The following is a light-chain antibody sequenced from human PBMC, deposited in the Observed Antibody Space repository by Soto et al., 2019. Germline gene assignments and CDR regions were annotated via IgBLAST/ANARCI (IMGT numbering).Light chain of an antibody. CDR3: QQYNTYSWT. CDR2: DAF. V-gene: IGKV1-5*01. J-gene: IGKJ1*01. Sequence: DIQLTQSPSTLSASVGDRVTITCRASQSISSWLAWYQQKPGKAPKVLIYDAFNLESGVPSRFRGSGSGTQFTLTISSLQPDDFATYYCQQYNTYSWTFGQGTKVDIK. CDR1: QSISSW.